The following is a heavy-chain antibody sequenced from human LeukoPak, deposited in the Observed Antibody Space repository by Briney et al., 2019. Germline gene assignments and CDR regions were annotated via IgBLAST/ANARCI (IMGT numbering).Heavy chain of an antibody. CDR1: GFTFSSYA. J-gene: IGHJ4*02. CDR2: ISYDGSNK. CDR3: AKDTDEGVPYSYGSGGLGY. V-gene: IGHV3-30*04. Sequence: GGTLRLSCAASGFTFSSYAMHWVRQAPGKGLEWVAVISYDGSNKYYADSVKGRFTISRDNSKNTLYLQMNSLRAEDTAVYYCAKDTDEGVPYSYGSGGLGYWGQGTLVTVSS. D-gene: IGHD5-18*01.